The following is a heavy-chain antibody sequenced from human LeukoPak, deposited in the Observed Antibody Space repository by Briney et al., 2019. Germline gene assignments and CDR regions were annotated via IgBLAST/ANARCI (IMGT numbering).Heavy chain of an antibody. CDR2: IKEDGTYT. J-gene: IGHJ4*02. V-gene: IGHV3-74*01. D-gene: IGHD3-9*01. CDR3: ARDFDMGITPGDDFDF. CDR1: GFSFSKYW. Sequence: GGSLRLSCAASGFSFSKYWMHWVRQTPGEGLVWVARIKEDGTYTSYADSVKGRFTISRDNARNTVFLQMNSLRAEDTAVYYCARDFDMGITPGDDFDFWGQGSLVTVSS.